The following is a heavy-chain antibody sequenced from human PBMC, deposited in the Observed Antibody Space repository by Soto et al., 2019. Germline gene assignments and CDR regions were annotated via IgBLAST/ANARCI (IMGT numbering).Heavy chain of an antibody. J-gene: IGHJ3*02. Sequence: ASVKVSCKASGYTFTSYDINWVRQATGQGLEWMGWMNPNSGNTGYAQKFQGRVTMTRNTSISTAYMELSSLRSEDTAVYYCARAPVVVVAATHYAFDIWGQGTMVTVSS. CDR1: GYTFTSYD. CDR2: MNPNSGNT. D-gene: IGHD2-15*01. CDR3: ARAPVVVVAATHYAFDI. V-gene: IGHV1-8*01.